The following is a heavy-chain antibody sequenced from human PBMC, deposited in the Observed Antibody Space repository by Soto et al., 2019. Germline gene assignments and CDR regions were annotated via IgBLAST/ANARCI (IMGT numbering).Heavy chain of an antibody. Sequence: QVQLVESGGGVVQPGGSLRLSCAASGFTFSSYGMHWVRQAPGKGLEWVAVISYDGSNKYYADSVKGRFTISRDNSKNTLYLQMNSLRAEDTAVYYCANDPDMIVVAYAFDIWGQGTMVTVSS. J-gene: IGHJ3*02. CDR1: GFTFSSYG. D-gene: IGHD3-22*01. CDR3: ANDPDMIVVAYAFDI. V-gene: IGHV3-30*18. CDR2: ISYDGSNK.